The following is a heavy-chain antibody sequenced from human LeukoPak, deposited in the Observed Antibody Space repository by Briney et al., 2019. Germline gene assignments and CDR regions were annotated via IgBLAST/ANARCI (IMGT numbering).Heavy chain of an antibody. CDR3: ARGYGDYDY. CDR1: GFTFSSYG. V-gene: IGHV3-33*01. D-gene: IGHD4-17*01. J-gene: IGHJ4*02. CDR2: IWYDGSNK. Sequence: GGSLRLSCAASGFTFSSYGMHWVRQAPGEGLEWVAVIWYDGSNKYYADSVKGRFTISRDNSKNTLYLQMNSLRAEDTAVYYCARGYGDYDYWGQGTLVTVSS.